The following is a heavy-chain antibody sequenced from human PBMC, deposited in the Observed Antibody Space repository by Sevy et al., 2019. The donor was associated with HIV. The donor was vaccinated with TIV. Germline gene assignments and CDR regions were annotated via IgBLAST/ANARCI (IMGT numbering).Heavy chain of an antibody. V-gene: IGHV3-30-3*01. CDR2: ITEVGGSQ. CDR1: GFRFRTFA. CDR3: AKAPYYDFWSHNYNNWFDP. J-gene: IGHJ5*02. D-gene: IGHD3-3*01. Sequence: GGSLRLSCVASGFRFRTFAMPWVRQPPGKGLEGVPVITEVGGSQYYANSVKGRFTMSRENSKNTVYLQMNSLRAEDTAVYYCAKAPYYDFWSHNYNNWFDPWGQGTLVTVSS.